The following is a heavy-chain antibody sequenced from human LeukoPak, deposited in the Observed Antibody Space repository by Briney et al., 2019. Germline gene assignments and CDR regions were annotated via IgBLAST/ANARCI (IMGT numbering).Heavy chain of an antibody. CDR1: GFTVSGNY. V-gene: IGHV3-53*01. J-gene: IGHJ4*02. CDR2: IYSGGST. Sequence: GGSLRLSCAASGFTVSGNYMSWVREAPAKGLEWVSVIYSGGSTYYADSVKGRFTISRDNSKNTLYLQMNSLRAEDTAVYYCARGVDGDYSFDYWGQGTLVTVSS. CDR3: ARGVDGDYSFDY. D-gene: IGHD4-17*01.